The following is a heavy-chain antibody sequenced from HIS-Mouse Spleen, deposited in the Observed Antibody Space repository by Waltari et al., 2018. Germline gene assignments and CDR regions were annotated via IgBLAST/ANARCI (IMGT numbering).Heavy chain of an antibody. CDR3: AREIPYSSSWYDWYFDL. CDR1: GGSISSSSYY. V-gene: IGHV4-39*07. J-gene: IGHJ2*01. Sequence: HLQLQESGPGLVKPSEPLPLTCTVSGGSISSSSYYWGWIRQPPGKGLEWIGSIYYSGSPYYNPSLKGRVTIAVDTSKNQCSLKLSSVTAADTAVYYCAREIPYSSSWYDWYFDLWGRGTLVTVSS. D-gene: IGHD6-13*01. CDR2: IYYSGSP.